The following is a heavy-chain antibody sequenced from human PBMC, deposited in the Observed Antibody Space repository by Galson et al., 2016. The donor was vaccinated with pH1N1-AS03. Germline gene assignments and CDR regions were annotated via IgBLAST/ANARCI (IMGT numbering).Heavy chain of an antibody. CDR2: INNEGTST. Sequence: SLRLSCAASGFTFATYWMHWVRQAPGGGLVWVSSINNEGTSTRGTDSVKGRFTISRDNSKNTLYLQMNSLRTEDTAMYYCANREKAATGQFDYWGQGTLVTVSS. D-gene: IGHD6-13*01. J-gene: IGHJ4*02. CDR3: ANREKAATGQFDY. V-gene: IGHV3-74*01. CDR1: GFTFATYW.